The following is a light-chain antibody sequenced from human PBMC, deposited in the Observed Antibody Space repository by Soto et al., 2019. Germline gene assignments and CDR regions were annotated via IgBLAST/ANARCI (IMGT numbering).Light chain of an antibody. CDR3: QQYGGSTRT. Sequence: EIVLTQSPGTLSLSPGERATLSCRASQSVSSSYLGWYQQKPGQSPKLLIYGASSRATGIPERFSGSGSGTDFTLTISRLEPEDFAVYYCQQYGGSTRTFGQATKVEIK. V-gene: IGKV3-20*01. J-gene: IGKJ1*01. CDR1: QSVSSSY. CDR2: GAS.